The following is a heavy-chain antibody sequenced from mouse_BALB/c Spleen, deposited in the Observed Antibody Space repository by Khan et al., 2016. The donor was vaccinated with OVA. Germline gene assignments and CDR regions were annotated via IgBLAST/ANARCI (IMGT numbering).Heavy chain of an antibody. CDR3: ARREKYGYDPAWFAY. CDR1: GYTFTSYW. V-gene: IGHV1-52*01. D-gene: IGHD2-2*01. Sequence: VQLQESGAELVRPGASVKLSCKASGYTFTSYWMNWVRQRPRQGLEWIGKINPSDSESHYNQMFKDKATLTVDKSSGTAYMQFSSLPSEASAVYYCARREKYGYDPAWFAYWGQGTLVTVSA. CDR2: INPSDSES. J-gene: IGHJ3*01.